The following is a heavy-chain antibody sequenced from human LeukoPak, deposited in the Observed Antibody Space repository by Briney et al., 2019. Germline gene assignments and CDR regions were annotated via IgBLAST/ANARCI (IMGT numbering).Heavy chain of an antibody. Sequence: PSETLSLTCTVSGGFISSYYWSWIRQPPGKGLEWIGYIYYSGSTNYNPSLKSRVTISVDTSKNQFSLKLSSVTAADTAVYYCATDIAAAGLFDYWGQGTLVTVSS. V-gene: IGHV4-59*08. CDR1: GGFISSYY. J-gene: IGHJ4*02. D-gene: IGHD6-13*01. CDR3: ATDIAAAGLFDY. CDR2: IYYSGST.